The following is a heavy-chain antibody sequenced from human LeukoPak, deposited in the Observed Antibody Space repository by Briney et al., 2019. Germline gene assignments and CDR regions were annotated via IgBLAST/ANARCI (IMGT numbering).Heavy chain of an antibody. Sequence: GGSLRFSCAASGFTFSSYWMSWVRQAPGKGLEWVANIKQDGSEKYYVDSVKGRFTISRDNAKNSLYLQMNSLRAEDTAVYYCARDPRGSGSYFDYWGQGTLVTVSS. V-gene: IGHV3-7*01. CDR2: IKQDGSEK. D-gene: IGHD3-10*01. CDR1: GFTFSSYW. CDR3: ARDPRGSGSYFDY. J-gene: IGHJ4*02.